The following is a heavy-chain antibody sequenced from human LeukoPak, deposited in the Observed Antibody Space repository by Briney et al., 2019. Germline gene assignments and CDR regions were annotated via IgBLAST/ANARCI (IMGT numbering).Heavy chain of an antibody. CDR1: GFTFSSYA. CDR3: AKSPYSYGPTGFDY. Sequence: GGSLRLSCAASGFTFSSYAMSWVRQAPGKGLEWVSAISGGGGSTYYADSVKGRFTISRDNSKNTLYLQMNSLGAEDTAVYYCAKSPYSYGPTGFDYWGQGTLVTVSS. V-gene: IGHV3-23*01. CDR2: ISGGGGST. D-gene: IGHD5-18*01. J-gene: IGHJ4*02.